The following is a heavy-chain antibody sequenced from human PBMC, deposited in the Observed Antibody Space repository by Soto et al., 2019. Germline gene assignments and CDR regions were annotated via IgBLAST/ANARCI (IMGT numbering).Heavy chain of an antibody. D-gene: IGHD6-13*01. Sequence: SETLSLTCAVYGGSFSGLYWSWIRQPPGKGLEWIGEINHSGSTNYNPSLKSRATISVDTSKNQFSLKLSSVTVADTAVYYCARGYSSSWFWGQGTLVTVSS. CDR3: ARGYSSSWF. V-gene: IGHV4-34*01. J-gene: IGHJ4*02. CDR2: INHSGST. CDR1: GGSFSGLY.